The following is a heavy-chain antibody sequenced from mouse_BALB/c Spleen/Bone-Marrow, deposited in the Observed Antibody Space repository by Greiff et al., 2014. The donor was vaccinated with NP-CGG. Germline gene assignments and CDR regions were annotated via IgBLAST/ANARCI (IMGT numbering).Heavy chain of an antibody. CDR3: AREVDYAMAY. V-gene: IGHV14-3*02. J-gene: IGHJ4*01. Sequence: EVQLQQSGAELVKPGASVKLSCTASGFNIKDTSMHWVKQRPEQGLEWIGRIDPANGITKYDPKFQGKATISADTSSNTAYLQLSGLTSEDFAVYYWAREVDYAMAYWGQGTSVPVPA. D-gene: IGHD1-1*01. CDR1: GFNIKDTS. CDR2: IDPANGIT.